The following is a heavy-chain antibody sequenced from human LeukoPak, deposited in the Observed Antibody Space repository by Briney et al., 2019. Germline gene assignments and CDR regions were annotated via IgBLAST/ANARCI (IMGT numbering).Heavy chain of an antibody. J-gene: IGHJ3*02. CDR3: ASAADGSVDI. CDR1: GESLRGHY. Sequence: PSETLSLTCAVNGESLRGHYWSWIRQPPGKGLEWIGETNRSGSTNYNPSLKSRVTISVDTSKNQFSLKLSSVTAADTAVYYCASAADGSVDIWGQGTMVTVSS. V-gene: IGHV4-34*01. CDR2: TNRSGST. D-gene: IGHD3-10*01.